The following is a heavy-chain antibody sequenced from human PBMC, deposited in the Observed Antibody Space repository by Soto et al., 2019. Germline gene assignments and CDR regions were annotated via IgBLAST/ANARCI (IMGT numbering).Heavy chain of an antibody. J-gene: IGHJ4*02. CDR3: ARVRRSSGYYYGY. V-gene: IGHV1-46*01. D-gene: IGHD3-22*01. Sequence: SVQVTCKASGYTFTSYYMHWVRQAPGQGLEWMGIINPSGGSTSYAQKFQGRVTMTRDTSTSTVYMELSSLRSEDTAVYYCARVRRSSGYYYGYWGQGTPVTVS. CDR2: INPSGGST. CDR1: GYTFTSYY.